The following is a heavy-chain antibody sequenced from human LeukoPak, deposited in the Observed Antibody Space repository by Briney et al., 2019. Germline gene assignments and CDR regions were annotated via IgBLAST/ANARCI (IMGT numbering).Heavy chain of an antibody. J-gene: IGHJ4*02. CDR2: IYYSGST. CDR1: GGSISSSSYY. D-gene: IGHD3-22*01. CDR3: ARGPGYYYDSSGYCDY. Sequence: SETLSLTCTVSGGSISSSSYYWGWIRQPPGKGLEWIGSIYYSGSTYYNPSLKSRVTISVDTSKNQFSLKLSSVTAADTAVYYCARGPGYYYDSSGYCDYWGQGTLVTVSS. V-gene: IGHV4-39*07.